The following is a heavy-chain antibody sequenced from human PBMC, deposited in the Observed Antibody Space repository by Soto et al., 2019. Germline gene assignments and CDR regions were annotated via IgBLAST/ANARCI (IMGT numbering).Heavy chain of an antibody. Sequence: SGHPLVNPTQTLTLTCAFSGFSLTTSVVVVGWIRQPPGKALEWLALIYWNDDKRYSPSLKGRLTITKDTSKNQVVLAMTNMDPVDTATYYCAHHTITPVTNWFDPWGLGTLVTVS. J-gene: IGHJ5*02. D-gene: IGHD1-20*01. CDR2: IYWNDDK. CDR1: GFSLTTSVVV. V-gene: IGHV2-5*01. CDR3: AHHTITPVTNWFDP.